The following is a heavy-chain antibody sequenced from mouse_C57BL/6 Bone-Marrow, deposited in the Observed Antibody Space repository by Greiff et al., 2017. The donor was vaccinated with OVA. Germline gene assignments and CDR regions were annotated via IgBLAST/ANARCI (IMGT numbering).Heavy chain of an antibody. CDR1: GYTFTSYW. V-gene: IGHV1-59*01. J-gene: IGHJ2*01. D-gene: IGHD2-3*01. CDR3: ARGRLLPFDY. CDR2: IDPSDSYT. Sequence: QVQLQQPGAELVRPGPSVKLSCKASGYTFTSYWMHWVKQRPGQGLEWIGVIDPSDSYTNYNQKFKGKATLTVDTSSSTAYMQLSSLTSEDSAVYYCARGRLLPFDYWGQGTTLTVSS.